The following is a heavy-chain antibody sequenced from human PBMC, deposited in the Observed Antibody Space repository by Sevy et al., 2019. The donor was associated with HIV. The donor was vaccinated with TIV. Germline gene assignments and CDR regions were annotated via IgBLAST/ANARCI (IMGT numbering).Heavy chain of an antibody. Sequence: ASVKVSCKASGYTFTSYGISWVRQAPGQGLEWMGWISAYNGNTNYAQKLQGRVTMTTDTSTSTAYMELRSLRSDDTAVYYCARDGPGSSWKYYYYGMDVWGQGTTVTVSS. V-gene: IGHV1-18*01. CDR3: ARDGPGSSWKYYYYGMDV. CDR1: GYTFTSYG. D-gene: IGHD6-13*01. J-gene: IGHJ6*02. CDR2: ISAYNGNT.